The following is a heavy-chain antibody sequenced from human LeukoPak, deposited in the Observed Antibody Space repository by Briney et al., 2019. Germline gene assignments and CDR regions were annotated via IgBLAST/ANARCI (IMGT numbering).Heavy chain of an antibody. CDR2: MNPNSGNT. CDR3: ARRPRYYYDSSGYYYYYYYMDV. D-gene: IGHD3-22*01. Sequence: ASVKVSCKASGYTFTGYYMHWVRQATGQGLEWMGWMNPNSGNTGYTQKFQGRVTMTRNTSISTAYMELSSLRSEDTAVYYCARRPRYYYDSSGYYYYYYYMDVWGKGTTVTISS. J-gene: IGHJ6*03. CDR1: GYTFTGYY. V-gene: IGHV1-8*02.